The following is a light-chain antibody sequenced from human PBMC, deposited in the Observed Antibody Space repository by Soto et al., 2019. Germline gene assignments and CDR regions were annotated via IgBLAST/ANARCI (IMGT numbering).Light chain of an antibody. CDR2: AAS. V-gene: IGKV3-20*01. CDR3: QQYGTSPPT. CDR1: QSVSRNS. J-gene: IGKJ3*01. Sequence: EIVLTQSPATLSLSLGERATLSCRASQSVSRNSLAWYQKQPGQAPRLLIYAASSRATDVPARFSGSGSGTDFTLIVSRLEPVDFAVYFCQQYGTSPPTFGPGTKVDIK.